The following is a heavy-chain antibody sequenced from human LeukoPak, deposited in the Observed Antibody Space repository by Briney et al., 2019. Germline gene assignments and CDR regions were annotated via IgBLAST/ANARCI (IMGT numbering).Heavy chain of an antibody. J-gene: IGHJ4*02. Sequence: SVKVSCKASGGTFSSYAISWVRQAPGQGLEWMGRIIPIFGTANYAQKFQGRVTITTDESTSTVYMELSSLRSGDTAVYYCARGAPEANIVVVVAATNLDYWGQGTLVTVSS. CDR3: ARGAPEANIVVVVAATNLDY. D-gene: IGHD2-15*01. CDR2: IIPIFGTA. CDR1: GGTFSSYA. V-gene: IGHV1-69*05.